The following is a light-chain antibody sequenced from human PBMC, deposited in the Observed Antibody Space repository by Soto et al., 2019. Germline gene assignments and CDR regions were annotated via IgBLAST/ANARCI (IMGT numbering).Light chain of an antibody. J-gene: IGKJ5*01. CDR2: GAS. V-gene: IGKV3-15*01. CDR1: QSVSSN. Sequence: ERGLTQYPATLSVSPGERATLSCRASQSVSSNLARYQQKPGQAPRLLIYGASTRATGIPARFSGSGSGTEFTLTISSLQSEDFAVYYCQQYNYWPPIPFGQGTRLEI. CDR3: QQYNYWPPIP.